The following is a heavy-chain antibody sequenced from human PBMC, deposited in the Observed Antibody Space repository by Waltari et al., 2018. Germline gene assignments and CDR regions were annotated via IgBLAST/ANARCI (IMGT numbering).Heavy chain of an antibody. Sequence: QVQLQLSGPVLVKLSETLFLTCTVSGYSLGSVYYCGWIRLPPGKGLAWIGIILLIGSTYYNPSLKSRVTISVDTSKNQFSMKLSSVTAADTAVYYCASGLSVVVVAATGAFDIWGQGTMVTVSS. D-gene: IGHD2-15*01. CDR3: ASGLSVVVVAATGAFDI. V-gene: IGHV4-38-2*02. CDR1: GYSLGSVYY. CDR2: ILLIGST. J-gene: IGHJ3*02.